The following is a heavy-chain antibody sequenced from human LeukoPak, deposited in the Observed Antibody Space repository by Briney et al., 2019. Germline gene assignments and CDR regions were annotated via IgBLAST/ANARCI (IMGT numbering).Heavy chain of an antibody. V-gene: IGHV3-23*01. D-gene: IGHD3-10*01. CDR1: RFTFSSYA. J-gene: IGHJ4*02. CDR2: IRGNGGST. CDR3: ARDRFAGFGSF. Sequence: GGSLRLSCAASRFTFSSYAMSWVRQAPGKGLEWVSAIRGNGGSTYYADSVKGRFTISRDNSKNTLYLQLNSLRAEDTAIYYCARDRFAGFGSFWGQGTLVTVSS.